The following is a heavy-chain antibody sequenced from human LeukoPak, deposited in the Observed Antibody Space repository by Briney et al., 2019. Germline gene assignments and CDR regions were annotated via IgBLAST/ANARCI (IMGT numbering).Heavy chain of an antibody. CDR3: AKDEDARPMYFQH. CDR1: EFTFISYA. D-gene: IGHD2-2*01. Sequence: PGGSLRLSCAASEFTFISYAMSWVRQAPGKGLEWVSAISGSGGSIHYADSVKGRFTISRDNSMNTLYLQMNTLRAEDTAVYYCAKDEDARPMYFQHWGQGTLVTVSS. V-gene: IGHV3-23*01. CDR2: ISGSGGSI. J-gene: IGHJ1*01.